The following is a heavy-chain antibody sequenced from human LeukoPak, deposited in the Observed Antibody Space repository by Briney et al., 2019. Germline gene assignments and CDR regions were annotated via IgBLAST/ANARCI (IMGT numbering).Heavy chain of an antibody. CDR2: IYSGGST. CDR3: ARGIQAGNWFDP. CDR1: GFTVSGIY. V-gene: IGHV3-53*01. J-gene: IGHJ5*02. Sequence: GGSLRLSCAASGFTVSGIYMSWVRQAPGKGPEWVSIIYSGGSTYYADSVRGRFTISRDNSKNTLYLQMNSLRADDTAVYYCARGIQAGNWFDPWGQGTLVTVSS.